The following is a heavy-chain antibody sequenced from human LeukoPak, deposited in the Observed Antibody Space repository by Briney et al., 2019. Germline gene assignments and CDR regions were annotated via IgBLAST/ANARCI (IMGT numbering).Heavy chain of an antibody. V-gene: IGHV4-31*03. CDR3: ARAALGYCSSTSCFNFDY. D-gene: IGHD2-2*01. CDR2: IYYSGST. CDR1: GGSISSGGYY. J-gene: IGHJ4*02. Sequence: SETLSLTCTVSGGSISSGGYYWSWIRQHPGQGLEWIGYIYYSGSTYYNPSLKSRVTISVDTSKNQFYLKLSSVTAADTAVYYCARAALGYCSSTSCFNFDYWGQGTLVTVSS.